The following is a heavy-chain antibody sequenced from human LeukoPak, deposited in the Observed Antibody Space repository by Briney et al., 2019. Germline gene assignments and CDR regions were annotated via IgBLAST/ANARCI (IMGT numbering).Heavy chain of an antibody. D-gene: IGHD3-22*01. V-gene: IGHV4-31*03. CDR3: ARVVVSGMIVVVTDYSDY. J-gene: IGHJ4*02. Sequence: SQTLSLTCTVSGGSISSGGYYWSWIRQHPGKGLEWIGYIYYSGSTYYNPSLKSRVTISVDTSKNQFSLKLSSVTAADTAVYYCARVVVSGMIVVVTDYSDYWGQGTLVTVSS. CDR1: GGSISSGGYY. CDR2: IYYSGST.